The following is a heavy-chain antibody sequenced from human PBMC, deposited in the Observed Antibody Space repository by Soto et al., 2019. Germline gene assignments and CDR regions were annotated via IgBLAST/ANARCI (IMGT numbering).Heavy chain of an antibody. D-gene: IGHD1-26*01. CDR3: ARDGGRHSGGIDY. V-gene: IGHV1-69*01. J-gene: IGHJ4*02. CDR1: RGTFSSYS. CDR2: IIPIFGTA. Sequence: QVQLVQSGAEVKKPGSSVKVSCKASRGTFSSYSINWVRQAPGQGLEWMGEIIPIFGTANYAQKFQGGVTITADESTSTAYMELSSLRSEDTAVYYCARDGGRHSGGIDYWGQGTLVTVSS.